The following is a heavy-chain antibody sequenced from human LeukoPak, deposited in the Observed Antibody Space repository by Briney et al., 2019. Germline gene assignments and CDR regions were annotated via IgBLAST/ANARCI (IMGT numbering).Heavy chain of an antibody. CDR1: GFTFSSYA. J-gene: IGHJ4*02. V-gene: IGHV3-23*01. Sequence: PGGSLRLSCAASGFTFSSYAMSWVRQAPGKGLEWVSAISGSGGSTYYADSVKGRFTISRDNSKNTLYLQMISLRAEDTAVYYCAASMGVVVVAATSFDYWGQGTLVTVSS. D-gene: IGHD2-15*01. CDR3: AASMGVVVVAATSFDY. CDR2: ISGSGGST.